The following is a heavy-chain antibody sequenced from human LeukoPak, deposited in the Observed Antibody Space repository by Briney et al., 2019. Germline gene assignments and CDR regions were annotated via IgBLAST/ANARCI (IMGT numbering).Heavy chain of an antibody. V-gene: IGHV3-23*01. CDR1: GFTFSSYA. Sequence: PGGSLRLSCAASGFTFSSYAMSWVRQTPGKGLEWVSAISGSGGSTYYADSVKGRFTISRDNSKNTLYLQMNSLRAEDTAVYYCAKIPLYYDSSGYGFFWGQGTLVTVSS. CDR2: ISGSGGST. CDR3: AKIPLYYDSSGYGFF. J-gene: IGHJ4*02. D-gene: IGHD3-22*01.